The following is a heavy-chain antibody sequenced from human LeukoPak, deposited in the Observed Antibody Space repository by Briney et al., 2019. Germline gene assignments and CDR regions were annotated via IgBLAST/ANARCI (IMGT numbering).Heavy chain of an antibody. CDR3: AKDISALAYYFDY. CDR2: ISYDGSNK. Sequence: GGSLRLSCAASGFTFSSYGMHWVRQAPGKGLEGGAVISYDGSNKYYADSVKGRFTISRDNSKNTLYLQMNSLRAEDAAVYYCAKDISALAYYFDYWGQGTLVTVSS. CDR1: GFTFSSYG. J-gene: IGHJ4*02. V-gene: IGHV3-30*18. D-gene: IGHD6-13*01.